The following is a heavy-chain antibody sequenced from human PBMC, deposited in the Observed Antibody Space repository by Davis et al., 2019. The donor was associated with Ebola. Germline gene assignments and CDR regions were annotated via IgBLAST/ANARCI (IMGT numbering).Heavy chain of an antibody. CDR1: RFTFSRNW. J-gene: IGHJ4*02. D-gene: IGHD2-8*01. Sequence: GESLKISCAASRFTFSRNWMNWVRQAPGKGLEWVANIKQEGSEKYYVDSVKGRFTISRDNAKNSLYLQMNSLRAEDTAVYYCARGFLGYCTHWGQGTLVTVSS. CDR3: ARGFLGYCTH. V-gene: IGHV3-7*03. CDR2: IKQEGSEK.